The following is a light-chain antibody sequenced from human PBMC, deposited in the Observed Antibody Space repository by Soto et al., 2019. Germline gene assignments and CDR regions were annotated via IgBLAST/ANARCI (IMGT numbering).Light chain of an antibody. CDR2: DAS. V-gene: IGKV3-11*01. Sequence: EIVLTQSTATLSLSPGERATLSCMASQSVITSLAWYQKKPGQAPRLLVYDASNRATGIPTRFSGSGSGTDFTFSVSNLEPEDFAVYYCQQHITWPLTFGGGTKVDI. CDR3: QQHITWPLT. CDR1: QSVITS. J-gene: IGKJ4*01.